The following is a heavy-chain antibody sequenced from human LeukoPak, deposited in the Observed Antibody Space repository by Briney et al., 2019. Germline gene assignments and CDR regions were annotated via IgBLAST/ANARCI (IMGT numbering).Heavy chain of an antibody. CDR2: ISDSGGST. Sequence: GGSLRLSCAASGFTFSSYAMSWVRQAPGKGLEWVSAISDSGGSTYYADSVKGRFTISRDNSKNTLYLQMNSLRAEDTAVYYCAKDIVVVPAAKAHYWGQGTLVTVSS. CDR3: AKDIVVVPAAKAHY. CDR1: GFTFSSYA. J-gene: IGHJ4*02. V-gene: IGHV3-23*01. D-gene: IGHD2-2*01.